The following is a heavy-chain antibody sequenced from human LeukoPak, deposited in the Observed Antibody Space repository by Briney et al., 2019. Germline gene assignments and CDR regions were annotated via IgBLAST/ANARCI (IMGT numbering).Heavy chain of an antibody. V-gene: IGHV4-38-2*02. CDR2: IYHSGST. Sequence: PSETLSLTCTVSGYSISSGYYWGWIRQPPGKGLEWIGSIYHSGSTYYNPSLKSRVTISVDTSKNQFSLKLSSVTAADTAVYYCAGSGYGYYYDSSGYHFDYWGQGTLVTVSS. J-gene: IGHJ4*02. D-gene: IGHD3-22*01. CDR1: GYSISSGYY. CDR3: AGSGYGYYYDSSGYHFDY.